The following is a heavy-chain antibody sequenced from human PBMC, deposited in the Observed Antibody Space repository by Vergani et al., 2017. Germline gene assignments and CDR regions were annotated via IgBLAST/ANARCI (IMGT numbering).Heavy chain of an antibody. Sequence: QVHLNEAGPGLVKPSQTLSLTCTVSGDSLTSGSFYWSWIRPPAGKGLEWIGRIHAIGTKNYNPSLRSRVTLSVDTANTQLALKMISMTAADTAVDYCLGDSWRSDLRGVYWFDTWGQGTLVSVSS. CDR1: GDSLTSGSFY. J-gene: IGHJ5*02. CDR2: IHAIGTK. D-gene: IGHD3-10*01. CDR3: LGDSWRSDLRGVYWFDT. V-gene: IGHV4-61*02.